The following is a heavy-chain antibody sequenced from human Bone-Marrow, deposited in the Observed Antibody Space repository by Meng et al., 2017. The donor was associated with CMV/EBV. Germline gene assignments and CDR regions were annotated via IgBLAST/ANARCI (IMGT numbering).Heavy chain of an antibody. V-gene: IGHV3-48*01. Sequence: GESLKISCAASGFTFSSYSMNWVRQAPGKGLEWVSYISSSSSTIYYADSVKGRFTISRDNSKNTLYLQMNSLRAEDTAVYYCARDLTLGRGPGVGMDVWGQGTTVTVSS. J-gene: IGHJ6*02. D-gene: IGHD3-10*01. CDR2: ISSSSSTI. CDR3: ARDLTLGRGPGVGMDV. CDR1: GFTFSSYS.